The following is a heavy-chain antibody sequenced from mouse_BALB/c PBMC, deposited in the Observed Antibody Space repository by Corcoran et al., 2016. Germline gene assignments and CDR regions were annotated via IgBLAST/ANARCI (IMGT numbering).Heavy chain of an antibody. J-gene: IGHJ1*01. CDR3: ARGDSYWYFDV. Sequence: EVQLQQSGPELVKPGASVKISCKASGYSFTGYYMHWVKQSHVKSLEWIGRINPYNGATSYNQNFKDKASLTVDKSSSTAYMELHSLTSEDSAVYYCARGDSYWYFDVWGAGTTVTVSS. V-gene: IGHV1-26*01. CDR1: GYSFTGYY. CDR2: INPYNGAT. D-gene: IGHD3-3*01.